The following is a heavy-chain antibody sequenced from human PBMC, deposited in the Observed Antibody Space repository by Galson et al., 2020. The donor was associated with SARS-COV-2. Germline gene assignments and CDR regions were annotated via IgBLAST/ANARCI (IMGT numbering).Heavy chain of an antibody. CDR3: ARALGGNYYYGLDV. Sequence: GESLKISCAASGFTFSSYAMHWVRQAPGKGLEWVGVISYDGINKYYADSVKGRFTISRDNSKHTLYLQMNSLRAEDTAIYYCARALGGNYYYGLDVWCQGTTVTVSS. CDR2: ISYDGINK. CDR1: GFTFSSYA. V-gene: IGHV3-30*04. D-gene: IGHD1-26*01. J-gene: IGHJ6*02.